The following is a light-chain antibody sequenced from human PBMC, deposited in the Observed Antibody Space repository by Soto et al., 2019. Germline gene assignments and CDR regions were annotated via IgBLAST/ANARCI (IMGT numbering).Light chain of an antibody. CDR2: DAS. CDR3: QQRNDWPLT. V-gene: IGKV3-11*01. CDR1: QSVSKP. J-gene: IGKJ5*01. Sequence: IVLTQSPATLSLSPGERATLSCRASQSVSKPLAWYQQKSGQAPRLLIYDASNRATGIPDRFSGSGPGTDFTLTISSLETEDFADYYCQQRNDWPLTFGQGTRLEIK.